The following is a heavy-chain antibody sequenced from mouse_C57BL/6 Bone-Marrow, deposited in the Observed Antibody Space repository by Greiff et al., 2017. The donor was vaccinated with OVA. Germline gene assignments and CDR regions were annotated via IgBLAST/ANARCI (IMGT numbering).Heavy chain of an antibody. D-gene: IGHD1-1*01. J-gene: IGHJ1*03. Sequence: EVKLMESEGGLVQPGSSMKLSCTASGFTFSDYYMAWVRQAPEKGLEWVANINYDGSSTYYLDSLKSRFIISRDNAKNILYLQMRSLKSEDTATYYCARDVTTVRYFDVWGTGTTVTVSS. V-gene: IGHV5-16*01. CDR3: ARDVTTVRYFDV. CDR2: INYDGSST. CDR1: GFTFSDYY.